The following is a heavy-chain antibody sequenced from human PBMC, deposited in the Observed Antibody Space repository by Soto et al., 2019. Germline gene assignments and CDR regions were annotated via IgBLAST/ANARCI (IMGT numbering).Heavy chain of an antibody. CDR2: IIPIFGTA. D-gene: IGHD4-17*01. V-gene: IGHV1-69*13. CDR1: GGTFSSYA. Sequence: SVKVSCKASGGTFSSYAISWVRQAPGQGLEWMGGIIPIFGTANYAQKFQGRVTITADESTSTAYMELSSPRSEDTAVYYCAREPPPPYGDYVSYYYYGMDVWGQGTTVTVSS. J-gene: IGHJ6*02. CDR3: AREPPPPYGDYVSYYYYGMDV.